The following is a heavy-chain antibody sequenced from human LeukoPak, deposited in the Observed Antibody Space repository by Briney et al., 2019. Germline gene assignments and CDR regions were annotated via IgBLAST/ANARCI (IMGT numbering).Heavy chain of an antibody. CDR2: ISSSGSTI. CDR1: GFTFSSYE. CDR3: AREVQVYYYGSGSYSWFDP. J-gene: IGHJ5*02. Sequence: PEGSLRLSCAASGFTFSSYEMNWVRQAPGKGLEWVSYISSSGSTIYYADSVKGRFTISRDNAKNSLYLQMNSLRAEDTAVYYCAREVQVYYYGSGSYSWFDPWGQGTLVTVSS. D-gene: IGHD3-10*01. V-gene: IGHV3-48*03.